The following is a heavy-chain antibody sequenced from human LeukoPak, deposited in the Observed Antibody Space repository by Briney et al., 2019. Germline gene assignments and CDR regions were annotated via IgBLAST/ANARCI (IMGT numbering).Heavy chain of an antibody. CDR1: GGSISSYY. V-gene: IGHV4-4*07. CDR3: AKQQLVLGWFDP. J-gene: IGHJ5*02. Sequence: SETLSLTCTVSGGSISSYYWSWIRQPAGKGLEWIGRIYTSGSTNYNPSLKSRVTTSVDTSKNQFSLKLSSVTAADTAVYYCAKQQLVLGWFDPWGQGTLVTVSS. D-gene: IGHD6-13*01. CDR2: IYTSGST.